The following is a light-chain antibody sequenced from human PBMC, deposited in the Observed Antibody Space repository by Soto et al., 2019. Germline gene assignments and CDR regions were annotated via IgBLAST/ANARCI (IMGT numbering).Light chain of an antibody. Sequence: EVVMTQSPATLYVSPGERVTLSCRASQAVGYNLAWYQHKPGQAPRLLIYGASTRVTGIPTRCSGSVSGTEFTLTISSLQSEDFAIYYCQQSYTFGQGTKLEIK. CDR2: GAS. CDR3: QQSYT. V-gene: IGKV3-15*01. J-gene: IGKJ2*01. CDR1: QAVGYN.